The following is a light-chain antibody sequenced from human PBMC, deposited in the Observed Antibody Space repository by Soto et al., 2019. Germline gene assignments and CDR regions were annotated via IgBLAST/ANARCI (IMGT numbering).Light chain of an antibody. V-gene: IGLV2-14*01. CDR3: NSYTTRSTYV. CDR1: SSDVGGYNY. J-gene: IGLJ1*01. CDR2: DVS. Sequence: QSALTQPASVSGSPGQPITISCTGTSSDVGGYNYVSWYQQHPGKAPKVMIYDVSNRPSGVSNRFSGSKSGNTASLTISGLQPEDEADYYCNSYTTRSTYVFGTGTKLTVL.